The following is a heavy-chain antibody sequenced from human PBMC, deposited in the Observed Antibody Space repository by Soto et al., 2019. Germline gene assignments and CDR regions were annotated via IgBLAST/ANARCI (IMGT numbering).Heavy chain of an antibody. CDR2: ISGSGGST. CDR1: GFTFSSYA. Sequence: EVQLLESGGGLVQPGGSLRLSCAASGFTFSSYAMSWVRQAPGKGLEWVSAISGSGGSTYYADSVKGRFTISRDNSKNTLELQMNSLRAEDTAVYYCEKDPVLRYSEGYWGQGTLVTVSS. D-gene: IGHD3-9*01. CDR3: EKDPVLRYSEGY. J-gene: IGHJ4*02. V-gene: IGHV3-23*01.